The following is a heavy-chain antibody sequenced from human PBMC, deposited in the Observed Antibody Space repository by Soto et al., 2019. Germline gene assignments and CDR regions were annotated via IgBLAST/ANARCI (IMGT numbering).Heavy chain of an antibody. CDR3: ARDRGTGWYYFDS. CDR1: GFTFSTYW. D-gene: IGHD6-19*01. J-gene: IGHJ4*02. V-gene: IGHV3-74*01. CDR2: INNDGSST. Sequence: GGSLRLSCAASGFTFSTYWMHWVRQAPGKGLVWVSRINNDGSSTTYADSVKGRFTISRDNAKNTVYLQMNSLRAEDTAVYYCARDRGTGWYYFDSWGQGNLVTVSS.